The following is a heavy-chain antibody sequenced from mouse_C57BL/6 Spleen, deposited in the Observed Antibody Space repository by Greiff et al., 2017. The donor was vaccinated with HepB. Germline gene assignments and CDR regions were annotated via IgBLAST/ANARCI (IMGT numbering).Heavy chain of an antibody. CDR2: IYPGDGDT. D-gene: IGHD1-1*01. CDR3: ARKAFITTVEGYFDV. J-gene: IGHJ1*03. CDR1: GYAFSSSW. V-gene: IGHV1-82*01. Sequence: QVQLKESGPELVKPGASVKISCKASGYAFSSSWMNWVKQRPGKGLEWIGRIYPGDGDTNYNGKFKGKATLTADKSSSTAYMQLSSLTSEDSAVYFCARKAFITTVEGYFDVWGTGTTVTVSS.